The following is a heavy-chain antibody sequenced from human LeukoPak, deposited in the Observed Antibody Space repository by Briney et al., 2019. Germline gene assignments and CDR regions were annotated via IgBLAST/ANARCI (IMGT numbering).Heavy chain of an antibody. CDR3: ARGTYTFDY. Sequence: GGSLRLSCAASGFTFRNYGMHWVRQAPGKGLEWVATIKQDGSEKYYVDSVKGRFAISRDNPKNSLNLQMNSLRAEDTAVYYCARGTYTFDYWGQGTLVSVSS. CDR2: IKQDGSEK. D-gene: IGHD1-1*01. J-gene: IGHJ4*02. V-gene: IGHV3-7*04. CDR1: GFTFRNYG.